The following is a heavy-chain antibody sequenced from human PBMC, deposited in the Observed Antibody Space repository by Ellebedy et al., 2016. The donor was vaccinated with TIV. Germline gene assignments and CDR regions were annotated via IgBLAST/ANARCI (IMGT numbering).Heavy chain of an antibody. CDR1: GFTFSSYT. CDR3: ARDGPAHCGGDCYAFDC. V-gene: IGHV3-21*01. J-gene: IGHJ4*02. Sequence: GGSLRLXXAASGFTFSSYTMGWVRQAPGKGLEWVSSISRTNTYIDYADSVKGRFTISRDNARNSLYLQMSSLGAEDTAIYYCARDGPAHCGGDCYAFDCWGQGTLVTVSS. CDR2: ISRTNTYI. D-gene: IGHD2-21*02.